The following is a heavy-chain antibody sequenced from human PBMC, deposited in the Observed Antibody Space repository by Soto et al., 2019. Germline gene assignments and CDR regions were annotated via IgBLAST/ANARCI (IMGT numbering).Heavy chain of an antibody. J-gene: IGHJ4*02. CDR2: INPNSGGT. CDR1: GYTFTGYY. CDR3: ARGGDPAGDLRGYNFDY. Sequence: ASVKVSCKASGYTFTGYYMHWVRQAPGQGLEWMGWINPNSGGTNYAQKFQGWVTMTRDTSISTAYMELSRLRSDDTAVYYCARGGDPAGDLRGYNFDYWGQGTLVTVSS. V-gene: IGHV1-2*04. D-gene: IGHD5-12*01.